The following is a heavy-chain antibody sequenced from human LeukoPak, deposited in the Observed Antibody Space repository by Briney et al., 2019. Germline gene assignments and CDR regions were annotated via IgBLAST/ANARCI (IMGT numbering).Heavy chain of an antibody. Sequence: GGSLRLSCAASGFTFSSYSMNWVRQAPGKGLEWVSSISSSSYIYYADSVKGRFTISRDNAKNSLYLQMNSLRAEDTAVYYCASTLGAYSGYDPPRYWGQGTLVTVSS. CDR2: ISSSSYI. D-gene: IGHD5-12*01. CDR3: ASTLGAYSGYDPPRY. J-gene: IGHJ4*02. V-gene: IGHV3-21*01. CDR1: GFTFSSYS.